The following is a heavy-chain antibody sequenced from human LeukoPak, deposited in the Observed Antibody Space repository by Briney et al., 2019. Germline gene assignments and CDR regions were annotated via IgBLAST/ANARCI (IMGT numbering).Heavy chain of an antibody. Sequence: GGSLRLSCAASGFTFNSYSMSWVRQAPGKGLEWVSSISSSNYIYYADSVKGRFTISRDNAKNSLYLQMNSLRAEDTAVYYCARDYHYGGSFDYWGQGTLVTVSS. J-gene: IGHJ4*02. CDR1: GFTFNSYS. CDR3: ARDYHYGGSFDY. D-gene: IGHD4-17*01. V-gene: IGHV3-21*01. CDR2: ISSSNYI.